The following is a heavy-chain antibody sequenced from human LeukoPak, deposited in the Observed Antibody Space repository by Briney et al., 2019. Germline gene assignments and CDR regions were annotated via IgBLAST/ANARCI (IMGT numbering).Heavy chain of an antibody. J-gene: IGHJ3*02. CDR3: ASPSSGQSFDI. CDR2: IYTGGNT. V-gene: IGHV3-53*01. Sequence: GGSLRLSCAASGFIVSSNYMNWVRQAPGKGLEWVSVIYTGGNTYYADSVKGRFTVSRDNSKNTLYLQMHSLRAEDTAVYYCASPSSGQSFDIWGQGTMVTVSS. D-gene: IGHD6-19*01. CDR1: GFIVSSNY.